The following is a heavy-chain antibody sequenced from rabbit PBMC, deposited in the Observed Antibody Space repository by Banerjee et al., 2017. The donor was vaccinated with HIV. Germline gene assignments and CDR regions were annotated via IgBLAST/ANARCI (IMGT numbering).Heavy chain of an antibody. D-gene: IGHD3-1*01. Sequence: QSLEESGGDLVKPGASLTLTCTASGFSFSSGYYMCWVRQAPGKGLGLIACIYVGSSGSTSFASLATGRFSIAEASSPRVILQMTSLTAADTAPYFCARDGGYVVGTFNLWGPGTLFTVS. J-gene: IGHJ4*01. CDR1: GFSFSSGYY. CDR3: ARDGGYVVGTFNL. CDR2: IYVGSSGST. V-gene: IGHV1S40*01.